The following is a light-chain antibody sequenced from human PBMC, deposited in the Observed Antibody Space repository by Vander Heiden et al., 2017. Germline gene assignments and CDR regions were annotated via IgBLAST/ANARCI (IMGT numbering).Light chain of an antibody. CDR1: QSISSY. CDR2: DTS. V-gene: IGKV3-11*01. Sequence: VLTQSPATLSLSLGERATLSCRASQSISSYLAWYQQKPGQPPRLLIYDTSNRATGIPVRFSGRGSGTDFTLTISSLEPDDFAVYFCQQRSKWPSATFGGGTKVEIK. CDR3: QQRSKWPSAT. J-gene: IGKJ4*01.